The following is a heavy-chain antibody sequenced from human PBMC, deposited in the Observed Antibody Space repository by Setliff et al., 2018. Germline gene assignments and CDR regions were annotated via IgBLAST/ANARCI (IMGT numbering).Heavy chain of an antibody. V-gene: IGHV3-20*04. Sequence: GGSLRLSCAASGFTFDVYDLNWVRQAPGKGLEWVSSINWNGDRTGYADSVKGRVTISRDNAQNSLYLQMNRLRAEDTSLYYCAKDRSRDYDDSSGYDHWGQGTLVTVSS. CDR3: AKDRSRDYDDSSGYDH. CDR2: INWNGDRT. D-gene: IGHD3-22*01. J-gene: IGHJ4*02. CDR1: GFTFDVYD.